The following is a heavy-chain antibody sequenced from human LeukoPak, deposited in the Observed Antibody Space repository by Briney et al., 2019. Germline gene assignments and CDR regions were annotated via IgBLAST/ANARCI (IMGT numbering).Heavy chain of an antibody. J-gene: IGHJ4*02. D-gene: IGHD6-19*01. Sequence: SVKVSCKASGGTFSSYAISWVRPAPGQGLEWMGRIIPILGIANYAQKFQGRVTITADKSTSTAYMELSSLRSEDTAVYYCARSSSGWYEYNFDYWGQGTLVTVSS. CDR2: IIPILGIA. V-gene: IGHV1-69*04. CDR3: ARSSSGWYEYNFDY. CDR1: GGTFSSYA.